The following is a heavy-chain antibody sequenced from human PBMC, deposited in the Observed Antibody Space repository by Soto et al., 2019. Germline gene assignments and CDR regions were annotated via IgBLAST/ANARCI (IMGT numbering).Heavy chain of an antibody. D-gene: IGHD3-10*01. J-gene: IGHJ4*02. Sequence: PSETLSLTCTVSGGSISSGGYYWSWIRQHPGKGLEWIGYIYYSGSTYYNPSLKSRVTISVDTSKNQFSLKLSSVTAADTAVYYCARTITMVRGVIIGLGSFDYWGQGTLATVSS. V-gene: IGHV4-31*03. CDR1: GGSISSGGYY. CDR3: ARTITMVRGVIIGLGSFDY. CDR2: IYYSGST.